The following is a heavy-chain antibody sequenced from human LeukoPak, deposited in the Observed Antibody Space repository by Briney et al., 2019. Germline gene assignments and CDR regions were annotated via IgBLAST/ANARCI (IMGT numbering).Heavy chain of an antibody. CDR3: ARARYVNSFYAFDI. CDR1: DDSISHYY. J-gene: IGHJ3*02. CDR2: LSKSGNT. D-gene: IGHD3-9*01. Sequence: PSETLSLTCTVSDDSISHYYWSWIRLPPGKGLEWIGYLSKSGNTNYSPSLKSRVTIFGDTSKNQFFLKLSSVTAADTAVYYCARARYVNSFYAFDIWGQGTLVTVSS. V-gene: IGHV4-59*01.